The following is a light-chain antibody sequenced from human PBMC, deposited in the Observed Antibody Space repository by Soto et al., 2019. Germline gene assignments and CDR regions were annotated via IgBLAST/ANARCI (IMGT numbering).Light chain of an antibody. J-gene: IGKJ1*01. V-gene: IGKV1-5*03. CDR2: ETS. CDR3: QQYKDYWT. Sequence: DFQMTQSPSTLSASFGDIVTITCRASQSISRWLAWYQQKPGKAPKLLIYETSSLEDGVPSRFTGSGSGTEFSLTITSLQPEDFASYYCQQYKDYWTFGQGTKVDI. CDR1: QSISRW.